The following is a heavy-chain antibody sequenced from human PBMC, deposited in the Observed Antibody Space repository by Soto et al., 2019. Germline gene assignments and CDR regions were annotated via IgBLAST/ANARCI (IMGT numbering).Heavy chain of an antibody. CDR1: GGSISSGGYY. CDR3: ARDSQWLVGGYYGMDV. D-gene: IGHD6-19*01. J-gene: IGHJ6*02. Sequence: QVQLQESGPGLVKPSQTLSLTCTVSGGSISSGGYYWSWIRQHPGKGLEWIGYIYYSGSTYYNPSLKSRVTISVDTSKNQFALKLSSVTAADTAVYYCARDSQWLVGGYYGMDVWGQGTTVTVSS. CDR2: IYYSGST. V-gene: IGHV4-31*03.